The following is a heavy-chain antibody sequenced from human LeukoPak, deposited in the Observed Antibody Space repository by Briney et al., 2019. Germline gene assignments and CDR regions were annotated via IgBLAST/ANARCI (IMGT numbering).Heavy chain of an antibody. J-gene: IGHJ4*02. V-gene: IGHV6-1*01. CDR3: ARRGDNWNYEDVFDY. CDR2: TYYRSKWYN. Sequence: SQTLSLTCAISGDSVSSNSAAWNWIRQSPSRGLEWLGRTYYRSKWYNDYAVSVKSRITINPDTSKNQFSLQLNSVTTEDTAVYYCARRGDNWNYEDVFDYWGQGTLVTVSS. CDR1: GDSVSSNSAA. D-gene: IGHD1-7*01.